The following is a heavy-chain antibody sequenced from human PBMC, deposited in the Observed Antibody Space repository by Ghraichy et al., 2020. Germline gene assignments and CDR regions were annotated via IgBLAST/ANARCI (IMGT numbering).Heavy chain of an antibody. Sequence: SETLSLTCSVSGGSISSSNYYWGWIRRPPGKGLEWIGSIHYSGSTYYNPSLKSRVTISVDTSKNQFSLTLTSVTAADTAVYYCSRRTYTMVRGVLTLYYGMDVWGQGTTVTVSS. D-gene: IGHD3-10*01. J-gene: IGHJ6*02. CDR1: GGSISSSNYY. CDR3: SRRTYTMVRGVLTLYYGMDV. CDR2: IHYSGST. V-gene: IGHV4-39*01.